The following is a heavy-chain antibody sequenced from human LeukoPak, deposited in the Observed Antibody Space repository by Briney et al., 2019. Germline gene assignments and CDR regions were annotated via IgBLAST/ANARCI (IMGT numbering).Heavy chain of an antibody. V-gene: IGHV3-53*01. D-gene: IGHD2-15*01. Sequence: PGGSLRLSCAASGFTVSSNYMSWVRQAPGKGLEWVSVIYSGGSTYYADSVKGRFTISRDNSKNTLYLQMNSLRAEDTAVYYCARDIVVVVAAYYYYCGMDVWGQGTTVTVSS. J-gene: IGHJ6*02. CDR1: GFTVSSNY. CDR2: IYSGGST. CDR3: ARDIVVVVAAYYYYCGMDV.